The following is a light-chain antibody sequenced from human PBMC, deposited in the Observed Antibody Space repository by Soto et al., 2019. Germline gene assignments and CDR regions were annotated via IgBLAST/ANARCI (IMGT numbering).Light chain of an antibody. CDR1: QSLLHSAGETF. J-gene: IGKJ5*01. CDR3: MKSTQLPPT. CDR2: EVS. V-gene: IGKV2D-29*02. Sequence: VMTQTPLTLSVTPGQPASISCKSSQSLLHSAGETFLFWYLQKPGQSPQLLIYEVSNRFSGVPDRFSGCGSGTDFTLDFSRVEAEDVGIYYCMKSTQLPPTVGQGTRLELK.